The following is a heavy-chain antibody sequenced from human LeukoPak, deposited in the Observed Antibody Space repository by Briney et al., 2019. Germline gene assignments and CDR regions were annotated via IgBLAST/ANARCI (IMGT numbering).Heavy chain of an antibody. V-gene: IGHV1-8*03. CDR1: GYTFTDYF. Sequence: GASVKVSCKTSGYTFTDYFMHWVRQATGQGLEWMGWMNPNSGNTGYAQKFQGRVTITRNTSISTAYMELSSLRSEDTAVYYCARVGYSGYDFHYYYYYMDVWGKGTTVTVSS. CDR3: ARVGYSGYDFHYYYYYMDV. CDR2: MNPNSGNT. J-gene: IGHJ6*03. D-gene: IGHD5-12*01.